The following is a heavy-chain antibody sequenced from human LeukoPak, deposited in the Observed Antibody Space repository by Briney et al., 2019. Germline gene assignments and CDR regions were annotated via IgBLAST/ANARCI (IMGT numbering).Heavy chain of an antibody. CDR3: ARTHYDFWSGTTP. J-gene: IGHJ5*02. D-gene: IGHD3-3*01. Sequence: GGSLRLSCAASGFIFSFYVMHWVRQAPGKGLEWVALISYDGSHKCYADSVKGRFTISRDNSKNTRYLQMNSLRAEDTAVYYCARTHYDFWSGTTPWGQGTLVTVSS. CDR2: ISYDGSHK. V-gene: IGHV3-30*03. CDR1: GFIFSFYV.